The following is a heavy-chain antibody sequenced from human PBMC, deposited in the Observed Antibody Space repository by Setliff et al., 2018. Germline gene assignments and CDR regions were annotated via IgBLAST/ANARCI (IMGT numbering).Heavy chain of an antibody. CDR2: ISSSGGNI. V-gene: IGHV3-64*01. D-gene: IGHD3-22*01. Sequence: GGSLRLSCAASGFTFSSYAMHWVRQAPGKGLEYVSSISSSGGNIYYANSVKGRFIISRDNSKSTLFLQMGSLRAEDMSVYYCARGGTYSSGPLDYWGQG. CDR1: GFTFSSYA. J-gene: IGHJ4*02. CDR3: ARGGTYSSGPLDY.